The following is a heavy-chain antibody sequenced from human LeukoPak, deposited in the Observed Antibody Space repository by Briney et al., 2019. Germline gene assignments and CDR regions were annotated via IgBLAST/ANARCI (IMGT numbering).Heavy chain of an antibody. CDR3: ARDEYTYGGRTHPYYFDY. V-gene: IGHV1-18*01. J-gene: IGHJ4*02. Sequence: ASVKVSCKASGYTFTSYGISWVRQAPGQGLEWMGWISAYNGNTNYAQKLQGRVTMTTDTSTSTAYMELRSLRSDDTAVYYCARDEYTYGGRTHPYYFDYWGQGTLVTVSS. CDR1: GYTFTSYG. D-gene: IGHD5-18*01. CDR2: ISAYNGNT.